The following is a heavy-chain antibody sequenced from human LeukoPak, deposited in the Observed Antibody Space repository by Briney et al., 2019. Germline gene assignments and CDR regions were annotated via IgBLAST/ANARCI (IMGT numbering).Heavy chain of an antibody. D-gene: IGHD3-3*01. J-gene: IGHJ4*02. V-gene: IGHV4-30-4*08. Sequence: PSETLSLTCTVSGGSISSGDYYWSWIRQPPGKGLEWIGYIYYSGSTYYNPSLKSRVTISVDTSKNQFSLKLSSVTAADTAVYYCARGILWSGYYFDYWGQETLVTVSS. CDR1: GGSISSGDYY. CDR2: IYYSGST. CDR3: ARGILWSGYYFDY.